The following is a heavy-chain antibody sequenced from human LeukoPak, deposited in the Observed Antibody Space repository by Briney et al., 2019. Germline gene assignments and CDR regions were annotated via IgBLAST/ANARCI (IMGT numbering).Heavy chain of an antibody. CDR2: IYTGGTT. J-gene: IGHJ4*02. CDR3: ARGQSRAFDY. V-gene: IGHV3-53*01. Sequence: GGSLRLSCAASGFTVSTIYMSWVRQAPGKGLEWVSVIYTGGTTYYTDSVKSRFTISRDNSKNTLFLQMDSLRAEDTAVYYCARGQSRAFDYWGQGTLVTASS. CDR1: GFTVSTIY. D-gene: IGHD6-13*01.